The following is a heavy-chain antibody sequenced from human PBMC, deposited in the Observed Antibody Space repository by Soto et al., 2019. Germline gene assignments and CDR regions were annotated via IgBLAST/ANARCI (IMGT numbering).Heavy chain of an antibody. Sequence: QVKLVQSGAEVRKPGASVKVSCKASGNTFFNDGITWVRQAPGQGLEWMGWVSGYNGHTNYAQKFEGRVTMTRDISTTTAYMELRNLRSDDTAVYYCARLVGPTSSDNWFDPWGQGTLVTVSS. V-gene: IGHV1-18*01. CDR1: GNTFFNDG. CDR2: VSGYNGHT. CDR3: ARLVGPTSSDNWFDP. D-gene: IGHD1-26*01. J-gene: IGHJ5*02.